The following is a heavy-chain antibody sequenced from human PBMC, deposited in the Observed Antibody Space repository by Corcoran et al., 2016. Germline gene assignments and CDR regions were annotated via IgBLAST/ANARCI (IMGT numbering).Heavy chain of an antibody. V-gene: IGHV4-39*07. CDR3: ARVPDSNGVRRDDAFDI. CDR2: NYYSGNT. Sequence: QVQLQESGPGLLKPSETLSLTCTVSGGSISKTSYYWGWVRQPPGKGLEWIGSNYYSGNTYYNPSLESRVTISVDTSKNQFSVKLTSVTAADTDTYDCARVPDSNGVRRDDAFDIWGQGTMVTVSS. CDR1: GGSISKTSYY. J-gene: IGHJ3*02. D-gene: IGHD3-22*01.